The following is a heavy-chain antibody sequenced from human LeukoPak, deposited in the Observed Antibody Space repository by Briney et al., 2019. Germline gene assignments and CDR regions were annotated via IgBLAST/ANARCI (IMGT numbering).Heavy chain of an antibody. CDR2: IYSGGST. CDR3: ASSNYYGSGLAFDY. J-gene: IGHJ4*02. D-gene: IGHD3-10*01. V-gene: IGHV3-66*01. Sequence: PGGSLRLSCAASGFTVSSNYMSWVRQAPGKGLEWVSVIYSGGSTYYADSVKGRFTISRDNSKNTLYLQMSSLRAEDTAVYYCASSNYYGSGLAFDYWGQGTLVTVSS. CDR1: GFTVSSNY.